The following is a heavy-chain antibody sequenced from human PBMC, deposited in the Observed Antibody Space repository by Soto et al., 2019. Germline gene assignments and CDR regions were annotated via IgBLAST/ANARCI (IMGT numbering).Heavy chain of an antibody. CDR1: GFTFNTYD. D-gene: IGHD2-21*01. Sequence: EVQLVESGGGLVKPGGSLRLSCAASGFTFNTYDMNWFRQAQGKGLEWVSSITTSSAYIYYADSLKGRITISRDNAKNSLFLQMNSLRAEDTAVYYCVRSGTARLLRHSWFDTWGQGTLVTVSS. CDR3: VRSGTARLLRHSWFDT. V-gene: IGHV3-21*01. J-gene: IGHJ5*02. CDR2: ITTSSAYI.